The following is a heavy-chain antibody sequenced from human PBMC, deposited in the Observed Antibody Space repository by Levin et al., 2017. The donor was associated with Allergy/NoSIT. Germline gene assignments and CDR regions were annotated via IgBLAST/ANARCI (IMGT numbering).Heavy chain of an antibody. Sequence: AGGSLRLSCIVSGGSISSYHWSWIRQPPGKGLEWIGYIYYSGNTNYNPSLKSRVTISVDTSKNQFSLTLNSVTAADTAVYYCARDRVVASSGTYYYYGMAVWGQGTTVTVSS. CDR2: IYYSGNT. D-gene: IGHD2-15*01. CDR3: ARDRVVASSGTYYYYGMAV. J-gene: IGHJ6*02. CDR1: GGSISSYH. V-gene: IGHV4-59*01.